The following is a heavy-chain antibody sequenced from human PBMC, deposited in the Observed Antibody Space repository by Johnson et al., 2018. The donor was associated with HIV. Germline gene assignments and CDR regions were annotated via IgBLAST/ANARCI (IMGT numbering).Heavy chain of an antibody. CDR2: IYSGGST. CDR1: GFRFSTSA. CDR3: ARQYADAFDI. V-gene: IGHV3-66*02. D-gene: IGHD2-2*01. J-gene: IGHJ3*02. Sequence: QLMESGGGLVQPGGSLGLSCAASGFRFSTSAMTWVRQAPGKGLEWVSVIYSGGSTYYADSVKGRFTISRDNSKNTLYLQMNSLRAEDTAVYYCARQYADAFDIWGQGTMVTVSS.